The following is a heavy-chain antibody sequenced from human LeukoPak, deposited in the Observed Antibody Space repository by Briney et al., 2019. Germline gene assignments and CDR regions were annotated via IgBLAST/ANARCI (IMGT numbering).Heavy chain of an antibody. CDR3: ARHYCSSTGCYTGIDY. CDR1: GYSISSGYY. V-gene: IGHV4-38-2*01. CDR2: IYHSGST. D-gene: IGHD2-2*02. J-gene: IGHJ4*02. Sequence: PSETLSLTCAVAGYSISSGYYWGWIRQPPGKGLEWIGSIYHSGSTYYNPSLKSRVTISVGTSKNQFSLKLSSVTAADTAVYYCARHYCSSTGCYTGIDYWGQGTLVTVSS.